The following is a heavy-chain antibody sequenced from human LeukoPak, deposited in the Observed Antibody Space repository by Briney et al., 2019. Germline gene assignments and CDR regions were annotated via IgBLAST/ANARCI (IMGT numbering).Heavy chain of an antibody. CDR3: AKTYCSGGSCHFDY. V-gene: IGHV1-2*02. CDR1: GYTFTGYY. Sequence: ASVKLPCKASGYTFTGYYMHWVRQAPGQGLEWMGWINPNSGGTNYAQKFQGRVTMTRDTSISTAYMELSRLRSDDTAVYYCAKTYCSGGSCHFDYWGQGTLVTVSS. D-gene: IGHD2-15*01. CDR2: INPNSGGT. J-gene: IGHJ4*02.